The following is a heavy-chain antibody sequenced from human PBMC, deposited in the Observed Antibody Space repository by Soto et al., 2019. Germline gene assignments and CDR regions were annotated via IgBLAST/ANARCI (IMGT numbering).Heavy chain of an antibody. Sequence: VGSLRLSCAASGFSFNNYGMHWVRQAPGKGLEWVAIIWYDGSKKYYAESLKGRFTISRDNPKNILYLQMSSLRVEDTAVYYCARGWYRSGGDFDSWGQGTLVTVSS. CDR2: IWYDGSKK. V-gene: IGHV3-33*01. CDR3: ARGWYRSGGDFDS. D-gene: IGHD6-19*01. CDR1: GFSFNNYG. J-gene: IGHJ4*02.